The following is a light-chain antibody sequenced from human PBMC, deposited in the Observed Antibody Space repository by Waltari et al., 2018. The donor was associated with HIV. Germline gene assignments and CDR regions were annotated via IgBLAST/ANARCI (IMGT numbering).Light chain of an antibody. V-gene: IGLV2-14*01. CDR3: SSYTSISSQV. CDR1: RSDVGAYNS. CDR2: EVS. J-gene: IGLJ2*01. Sequence: QSALTQPAAVPGPPAPSITIHCIGTRSDVGAYNSVTRYQHHPGKAPKVIIYEVSNRPSGVSIRFSASKSGNTASLTITGLQTEDEADYYCSSYTSISSQVFGGGTKLTVL.